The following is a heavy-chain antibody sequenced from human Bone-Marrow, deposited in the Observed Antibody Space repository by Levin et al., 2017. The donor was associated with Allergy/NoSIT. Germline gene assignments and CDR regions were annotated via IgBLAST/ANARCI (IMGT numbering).Heavy chain of an antibody. CDR2: INYRGVT. V-gene: IGHV4-61*01. J-gene: IGHJ6*02. CDR3: ARNRIIVSGGNDYYYGMDV. CDR1: GGSVSSGTYY. D-gene: IGHD5/OR15-5a*01. Sequence: SQTLSLTCSVSGGSVSSGTYYWSWIRRPPGKELEWIGYINYRGVTKYNPSLQSRVTISVDTSKTAFSLKVTSVTAADTAVYYCARNRIIVSGGNDYYYGMDVWGQGTTVTVSS.